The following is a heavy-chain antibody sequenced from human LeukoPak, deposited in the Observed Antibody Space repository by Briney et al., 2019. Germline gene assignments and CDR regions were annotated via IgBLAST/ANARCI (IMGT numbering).Heavy chain of an antibody. J-gene: IGHJ2*01. D-gene: IGHD7-27*01. CDR2: IYLSGST. V-gene: IGHV4-30-2*03. CDR1: GGSISSGGYS. CDR3: ARPKDTHWGSPWYFDL. Sequence: TASETLSLTCTGSGGSISSGGYSWSWIRQPPGKGLEWIGCIYLSGSTYYNPSLKSRVTISVDTSKNQFSLKLSSVTAADTAVYYCARPKDTHWGSPWYFDLWGRGTLVTVSS.